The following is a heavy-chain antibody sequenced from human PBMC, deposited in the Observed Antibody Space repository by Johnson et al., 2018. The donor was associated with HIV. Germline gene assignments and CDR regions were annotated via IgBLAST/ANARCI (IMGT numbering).Heavy chain of an antibody. V-gene: IGHV3-30*02. D-gene: IGHD1-26*01. CDR3: AKESKWESRTPHAFDI. J-gene: IGHJ3*02. CDR1: GFTVSSNY. CDR2: IRYDGSNK. Sequence: VQLVESGGGLVQPGGSLRLSCAASGFTVSSNYMSWVRQAPGKGLEWVAFIRYDGSNKYYADSVKGRFTISRDNSKNTLYLQMKSLRAEDTAVYYCAKESKWESRTPHAFDIWGQGTMVTVSS.